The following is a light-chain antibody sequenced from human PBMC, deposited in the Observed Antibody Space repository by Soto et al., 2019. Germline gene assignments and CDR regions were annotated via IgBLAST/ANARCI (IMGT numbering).Light chain of an antibody. CDR2: DVS. J-gene: IGLJ1*01. CDR1: SSDVGAYNF. V-gene: IGLV2-14*03. CDR3: SSYTSSSTHV. Sequence: QSVLTQPASVSGSRGQSITISCTGTSSDVGAYNFVSWYQQHPGKLPKLMIFDVSRRPSGVSDRFSGSKSGNTASLTISGLQAEDEGDYYCSSYTSSSTHVFGSVTKVTVL.